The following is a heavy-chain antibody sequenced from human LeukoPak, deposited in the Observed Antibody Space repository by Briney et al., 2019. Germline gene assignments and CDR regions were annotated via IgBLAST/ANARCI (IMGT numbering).Heavy chain of an antibody. CDR3: ARDRSGGYYDYVWGSYPNWFDP. V-gene: IGHV4-59*01. Sequence: SETLSLTCTVSGGSISSYYWSWIRQPPGKGLEWIGYIYYSGSTNYNPSLKSRVTISVDTSKNQFSLKLSSVTAADTAVYYCARDRSGGYYDYVWGSYPNWFDPWGQGTLVTVSS. CDR1: GGSISSYY. D-gene: IGHD3-16*02. CDR2: IYYSGST. J-gene: IGHJ5*02.